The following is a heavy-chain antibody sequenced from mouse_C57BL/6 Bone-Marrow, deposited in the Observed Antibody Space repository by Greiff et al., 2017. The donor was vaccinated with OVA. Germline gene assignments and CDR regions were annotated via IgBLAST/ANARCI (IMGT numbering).Heavy chain of an antibody. D-gene: IGHD1-1*01. CDR3: ARGVYYYGSSYEDAMDY. V-gene: IGHV1-82*01. CDR1: GYAFSSSW. J-gene: IGHJ4*01. Sequence: LVESGPELVKPGASVKISCKASGYAFSSSWMNWVKQRPGKGLEWVGRIYPGDGDTNYNGKFKGKATLTADKSSRTAYMQLSRLTSEDSAVYFCARGVYYYGSSYEDAMDYWGQGTSVTVSS. CDR2: IYPGDGDT.